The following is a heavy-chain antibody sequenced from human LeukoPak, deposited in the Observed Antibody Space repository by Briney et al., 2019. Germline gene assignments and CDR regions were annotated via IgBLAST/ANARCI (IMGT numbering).Heavy chain of an antibody. J-gene: IGHJ5*02. D-gene: IGHD1-1*01. CDR3: ARVLIGTENWFDP. Sequence: PGGSLRLSCAASGFTSSTYSVNWVRQAPGRGLEWVSSISSSSSYIYYADSVKGRFTISRDNAKNSLYLQMNSLRAEDTAVYYCARVLIGTENWFDPWGQGTLVTVSS. CDR1: GFTSSTYS. V-gene: IGHV3-21*01. CDR2: ISSSSSYI.